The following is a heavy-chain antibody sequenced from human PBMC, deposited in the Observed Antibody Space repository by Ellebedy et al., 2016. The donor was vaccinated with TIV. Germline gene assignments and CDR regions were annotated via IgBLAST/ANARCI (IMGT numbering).Heavy chain of an antibody. V-gene: IGHV3-23*01. CDR3: SRGWSTPDS. CDR1: GFTFSSSS. CDR2: ISGSGGST. J-gene: IGHJ4*02. Sequence: GESLKISCAASGFTFSSSSMSWVRQAPGKGLEWVSAISGSGGSTYYADSVKGRFTISRDNAQDTLFLQMNSLRAEDTAVYFCSRGWSTPDSWGQGTLVIVSS. D-gene: IGHD2-15*01.